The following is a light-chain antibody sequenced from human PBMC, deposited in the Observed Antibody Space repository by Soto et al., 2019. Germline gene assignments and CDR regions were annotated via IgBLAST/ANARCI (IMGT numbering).Light chain of an antibody. V-gene: IGKV1-5*01. J-gene: IGKJ2*01. CDR1: QNINRW. CDR2: DAS. CDR3: QQYNSPAT. Sequence: DIQMTQSPSTLSASLGDRVTITCRASQNINRWLAWYQQKPGKAPKVLIYDASSLESGVPSRFSGSGTGTDFTLTISSLQPDDVATYYCQQYNSPATFGQGTQLEIK.